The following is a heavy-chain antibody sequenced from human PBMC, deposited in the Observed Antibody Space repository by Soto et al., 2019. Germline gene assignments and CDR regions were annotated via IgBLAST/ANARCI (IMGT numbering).Heavy chain of an antibody. CDR2: INHSGST. CDR1: GGSFSGYY. J-gene: IGHJ5*02. Sequence: PSETLSLTCAVYGGSFSGYYWSWIRQPPGKGLEWIGEINHSGSTNYNPSLKSRVTISVDTSKNQFSLKLSSVTAADTAVYYCARGDIVLMVYESRYNWFDPWGQGTLVTVSS. D-gene: IGHD2-8*01. CDR3: ARGDIVLMVYESRYNWFDP. V-gene: IGHV4-34*01.